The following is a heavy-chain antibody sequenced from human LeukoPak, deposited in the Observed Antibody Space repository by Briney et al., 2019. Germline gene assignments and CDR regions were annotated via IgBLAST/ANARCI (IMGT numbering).Heavy chain of an antibody. J-gene: IGHJ4*02. CDR1: GYTFTGYY. V-gene: IGHV1-2*02. CDR2: ISPNTGAT. CDR3: ARDRVGSGWPRPFYFEF. Sequence: AAVRVSCKPSGYTFTGYYLHWVRQAPGQALEWMGWISPNTGATVYAQNFQGRVTMSMDTSISTAYLDLSSLRSDDTAVYYCARDRVGSGWPRPFYFEFWGQGTLVTVSS. D-gene: IGHD6-19*01.